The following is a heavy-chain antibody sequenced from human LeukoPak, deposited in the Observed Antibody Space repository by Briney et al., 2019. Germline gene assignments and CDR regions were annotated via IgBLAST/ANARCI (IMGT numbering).Heavy chain of an antibody. D-gene: IGHD2-2*01. CDR2: ISHSGST. J-gene: IGHJ5*02. CDR3: ARRAKYCSSTSCPISIRRNWFDP. Sequence: SETLSLTCAVYGGSFSGYYWSWIRQPPGKGLEWIGEISHSGSTNYNPSLKSRVTISVDTSKNQFSLKLSSVTAADTAVYYCARRAKYCSSTSCPISIRRNWFDPWGQGTLVTVSS. CDR1: GGSFSGYY. V-gene: IGHV4-34*01.